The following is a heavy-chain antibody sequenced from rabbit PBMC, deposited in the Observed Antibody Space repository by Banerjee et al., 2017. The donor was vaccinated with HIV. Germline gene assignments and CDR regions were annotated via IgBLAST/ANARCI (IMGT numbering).Heavy chain of an antibody. D-gene: IGHD4-2*01. CDR3: AREWIYAGSGYYGMDL. Sequence: QEQLEESGGDLVKPEASLTLTCTASGFSFSGGYYMCWVRQAPGKGLEWIACIYTGGSGGTYYATWVNGRFTISKTSSTTVTLQMTSLTVADTATYFCAREWIYAGSGYYGMDLWGPGTLVTVS. CDR1: GFSFSGGYY. V-gene: IGHV1S45*01. J-gene: IGHJ6*01. CDR2: IYTGGSGGT.